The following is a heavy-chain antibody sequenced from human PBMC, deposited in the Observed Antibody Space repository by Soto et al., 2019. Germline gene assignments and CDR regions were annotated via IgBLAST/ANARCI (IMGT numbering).Heavy chain of an antibody. CDR1: GFTFSDYY. J-gene: IGHJ6*02. D-gene: IGHD3-10*01. CDR3: ARGRSYYYGMDV. Sequence: LRLSCSASGFTFSDYYMSWIRQAPGKGLEWVSYISSSGSTIYYADSVKGCFTISRDNAKNSLYLQMNSLRAEDTAVYYCARGRSYYYGMDVWGQGTTVTVSS. V-gene: IGHV3-11*01. CDR2: ISSSGSTI.